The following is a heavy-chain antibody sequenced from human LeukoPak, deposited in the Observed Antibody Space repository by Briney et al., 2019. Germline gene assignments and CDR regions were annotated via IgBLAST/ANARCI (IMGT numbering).Heavy chain of an antibody. V-gene: IGHV3-21*01. CDR1: GFTFSSYS. Sequence: GGSLRLSCAASGFTFSSYSMNWVRQAPGNGLEWVSSISSSSYIYYADSVKGRFTISRDNAKNSLYLQVNSLRAEDTAVYYCAREEVRYTHNWFDPWGQGTLVTVSS. CDR3: AREEVRYTHNWFDP. D-gene: IGHD1-1*01. J-gene: IGHJ5*02. CDR2: ISSSSYI.